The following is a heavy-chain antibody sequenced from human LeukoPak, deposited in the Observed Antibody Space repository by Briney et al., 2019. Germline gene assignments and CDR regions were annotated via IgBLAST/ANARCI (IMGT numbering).Heavy chain of an antibody. CDR3: TRGYSIDY. D-gene: IGHD4-11*01. J-gene: IGHJ4*02. V-gene: IGHV3-49*04. CDR2: IRSKASGGTT. CDR1: GFTFGDYA. Sequence: GGSLRLSCTASGFTFGDYAMSWVRQAPGKGLGWVGFIRSKASGGTTEYTASVKGRFTISRDDSKSIAYLQMNSLITEDAAVYYCTRGYSIDYWGQGTQVTVSS.